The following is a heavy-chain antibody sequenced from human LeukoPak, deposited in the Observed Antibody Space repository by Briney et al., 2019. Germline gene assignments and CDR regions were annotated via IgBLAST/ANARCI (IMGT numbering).Heavy chain of an antibody. CDR1: GGTFSSYA. CDR3: AGGRTDIVVVPATLRNYYFDY. Sequence: SVKVSCKASGGTFSSYAISWVRQAPGQGLEWMGGIIPIFGTANYAQKFQGRVTITADESTSTAYMELSSLRSEDTAVYYCAGGRTDIVVVPATLRNYYFDYWGQGTLVTVSS. J-gene: IGHJ4*02. CDR2: IIPIFGTA. V-gene: IGHV1-69*13. D-gene: IGHD2-2*01.